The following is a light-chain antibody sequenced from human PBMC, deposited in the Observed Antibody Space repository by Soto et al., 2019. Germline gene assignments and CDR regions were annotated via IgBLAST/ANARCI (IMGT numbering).Light chain of an antibody. CDR1: QGIRKD. Sequence: DIQMTQSPSSLSASVGDRVTITCRASQGIRKDLGWYQQKPGKAPKRLIYTASSLQSGVPSRFSGSGSGTEFTLTISSLQPEDFVTYYCRQHNSYPYTFGQGTKLEIK. CDR3: RQHNSYPYT. CDR2: TAS. J-gene: IGKJ2*01. V-gene: IGKV1-17*01.